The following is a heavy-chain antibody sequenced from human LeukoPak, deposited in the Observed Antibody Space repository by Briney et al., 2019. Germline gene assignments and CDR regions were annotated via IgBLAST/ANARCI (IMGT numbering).Heavy chain of an antibody. D-gene: IGHD3-22*01. J-gene: IGHJ5*02. CDR2: ILYSGST. CDR1: GGSISSYF. V-gene: IGHV4-59*05. CDR3: ARPSNHYDTSGYRGFDP. Sequence: PSETLSLTCTVSGGSISSYFWSWIRQPPGKGLEWIGSILYSGSTYYNPSLKSRVTISVDTSKKQFSLKMSSVTAADAAVYYCARPSNHYDTSGYRGFDPWGQGTLVTISS.